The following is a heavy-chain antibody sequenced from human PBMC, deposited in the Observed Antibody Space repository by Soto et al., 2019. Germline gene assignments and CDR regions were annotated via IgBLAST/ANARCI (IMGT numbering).Heavy chain of an antibody. CDR2: IYSGGST. CDR1: GFTVSSNY. J-gene: IGHJ4*02. D-gene: IGHD6-19*01. Sequence: ESLLLSCAASGFTVSSNYMSWVRQAPGKGLEWVSVIYSGGSTYYADSVKGRFTISRDNSKNTLYLQMNSLRAEDTAVYYCARGPHSGGWYWGQGTLVTVSS. CDR3: ARGPHSGGWY. V-gene: IGHV3-53*01.